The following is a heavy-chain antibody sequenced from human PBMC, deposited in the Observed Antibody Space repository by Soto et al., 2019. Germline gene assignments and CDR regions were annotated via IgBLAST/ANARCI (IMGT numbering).Heavy chain of an antibody. CDR3: ARIRAAAGIDYFDY. CDR2: IDWDDDK. J-gene: IGHJ4*02. V-gene: IGHV2-70*01. Sequence: SGPTLVNPTQTLTLTCTFSGFSLSTSGMCVSWIRQPPGKALEWLALIDWDDDKYYSTSLKTRLTISKDTSKNQVVLTMTNMDPVDTATYYCARIRAAAGIDYFDYWGQGTLVTVSS. CDR1: GFSLSTSGMC. D-gene: IGHD6-13*01.